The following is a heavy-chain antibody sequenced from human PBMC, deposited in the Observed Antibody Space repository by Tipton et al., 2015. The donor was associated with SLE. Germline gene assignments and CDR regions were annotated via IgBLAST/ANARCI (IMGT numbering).Heavy chain of an antibody. J-gene: IGHJ4*02. V-gene: IGHV1-8*02. Sequence: QLVQSGAEVKKPGASVKASCKASGYTFTNYDINWMRQATGQGLEWMGWMNPNSGNTGYAQKFQGRVTMTRNTSVTTAYMELSSLRSEDTAVYYCARGRGTVTPFDYWGQGTLVTVSS. D-gene: IGHD4-17*01. CDR2: MNPNSGNT. CDR3: ARGRGTVTPFDY. CDR1: GYTFTNYD.